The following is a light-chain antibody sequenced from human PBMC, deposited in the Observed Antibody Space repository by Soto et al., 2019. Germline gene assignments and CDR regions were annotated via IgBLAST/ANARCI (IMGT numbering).Light chain of an antibody. CDR3: MQALQTPPWT. CDR2: LGS. V-gene: IGKV2-28*01. Sequence: VLPQPPLSLAVTHGEPAYTSCRSSQSLLSSSRHNCLDWYLQKPGQSPQLLIYLGSNRASGVPDKFSGSGSGTDFTLKISRVEAEDVGVYYCMQALQTPPWTFGQGTKVDIK. CDR1: QSLLSSSRHNC. J-gene: IGKJ1*01.